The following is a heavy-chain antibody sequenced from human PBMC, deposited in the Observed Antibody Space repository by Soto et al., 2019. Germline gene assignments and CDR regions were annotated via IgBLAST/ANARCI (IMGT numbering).Heavy chain of an antibody. CDR1: GFTFSSYA. D-gene: IGHD3-22*01. V-gene: IGHV3-23*01. CDR3: AKDLIVVVITTSIDY. Sequence: GGSLRLSCAASGFTFSSYAMSWVRQAPGKGLEWVSALSGSGGSTYYADSVKGRFTISRDNSKNTLYLQMNSLRAEDTAVYYCAKDLIVVVITTSIDYWGQGTLVTVSS. CDR2: LSGSGGST. J-gene: IGHJ4*02.